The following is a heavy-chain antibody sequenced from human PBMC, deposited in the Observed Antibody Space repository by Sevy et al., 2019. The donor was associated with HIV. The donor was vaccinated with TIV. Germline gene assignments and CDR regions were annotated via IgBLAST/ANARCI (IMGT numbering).Heavy chain of an antibody. Sequence: ASVKVSCKVSGYTLTELSMHWVRQPPGKGLEWMGRFDLEDGETIYAQKFLGRLTMTEDTSTDTAYMDLSSLRSEDTAVYYCATEDITMIPYGLDVWGQGTTVTVSS. D-gene: IGHD3-22*01. V-gene: IGHV1-24*01. CDR3: ATEDITMIPYGLDV. J-gene: IGHJ6*02. CDR1: GYTLTELS. CDR2: FDLEDGET.